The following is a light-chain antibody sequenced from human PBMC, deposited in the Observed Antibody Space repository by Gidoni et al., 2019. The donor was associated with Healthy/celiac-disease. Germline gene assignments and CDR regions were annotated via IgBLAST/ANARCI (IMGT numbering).Light chain of an antibody. V-gene: IGKV1-39*01. CDR3: QQSYSTSIT. CDR2: AAS. CDR1: QSISSY. J-gene: IGKJ4*01. Sequence: DIQMTQSPSSLSASVGDRVTITCRASQSISSYLNWYQQKPGKAPKLLIYAASILQSGVPSRFSGSGSGTDFTLTSSSLQPEDFATYYCQQSYSTSITFGGGTKVEIK.